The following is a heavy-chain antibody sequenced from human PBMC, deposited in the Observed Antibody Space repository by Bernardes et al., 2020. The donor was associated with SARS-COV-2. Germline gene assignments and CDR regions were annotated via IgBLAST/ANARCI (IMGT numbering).Heavy chain of an antibody. CDR1: GFTFSSYG. CDR3: ARDLGLGDYGDYDAV. CDR2: IWYDGSNK. V-gene: IGHV3-33*08. J-gene: IGHJ4*02. Sequence: GGSLRLSCAASGFTFSSYGMHWVRQAPGKGLEWVAAIWYDGSNKYYADSVKGRFTISRDNSKNTLYLQMNSLRAEDTAVYYCARDLGLGDYGDYDAVWGQGTLVTVSS. D-gene: IGHD4-17*01.